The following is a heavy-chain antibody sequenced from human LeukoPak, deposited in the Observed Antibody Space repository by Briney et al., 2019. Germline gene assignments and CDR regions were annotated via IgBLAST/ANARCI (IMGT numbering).Heavy chain of an antibody. CDR2: VNPSGGST. J-gene: IGHJ3*02. CDR1: GYTFTSYY. CDR3: ARPIAAADDAFDI. D-gene: IGHD6-13*01. Sequence: GASVKVSCKASGYTFTSYYMHWVRQAPGQGLEWMGIVNPSGGSTSYAQKFQGRVTMTRDTSTSTAYMELSSLRSEDTAVYYCARPIAAADDAFDIWGQGTMVTVSS. V-gene: IGHV1-46*01.